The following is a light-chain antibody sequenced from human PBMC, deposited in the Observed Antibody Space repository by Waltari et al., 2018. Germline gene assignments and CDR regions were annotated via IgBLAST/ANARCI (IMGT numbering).Light chain of an antibody. V-gene: IGLV7-46*01. CDR3: LLSYSGARV. CDR1: TGAVTSGQY. J-gene: IGLJ3*02. CDR2: NTA. Sequence: QAVVTQEPSLTVSPGGTVTLTCGSSTGAVTSGQYTYWVQKKPGHAPVTRIYNTANRHSWTSARFTGSLLGGKAALTVSGAQQEDEAEYYCLLSYSGARVFGGGTKLTVL.